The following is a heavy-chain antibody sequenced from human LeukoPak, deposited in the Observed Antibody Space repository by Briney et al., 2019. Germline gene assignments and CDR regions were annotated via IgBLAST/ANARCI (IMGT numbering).Heavy chain of an antibody. CDR3: ARDLRLHSSGWYMGVDY. CDR2: IIPIFGTA. V-gene: IGHV1-69*05. D-gene: IGHD6-19*01. CDR1: GGTFSSYA. J-gene: IGHJ4*02. Sequence: GASVKVSCKASGGTFSSYAISWVRQAPGQGLEWMGRIIPIFGTANYAQKFQGRVTITTDESTSTAYMELSSLRSEDTAVYYCARDLRLHSSGWYMGVDYWGQGTLVTVSS.